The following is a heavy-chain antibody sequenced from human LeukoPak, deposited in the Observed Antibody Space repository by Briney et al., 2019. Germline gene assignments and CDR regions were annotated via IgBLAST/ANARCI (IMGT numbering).Heavy chain of an antibody. Sequence: GGSLRLSCAASGFTFSSYGMSWVRQAPGKGLEWVSAISGSGGSTCYADSVKGRFTISRDNSKNTLYLKMNSLRAEDTAVYYCAHQSDDILTGQFDYWGQGTLVTVSS. V-gene: IGHV3-23*01. CDR3: AHQSDDILTGQFDY. CDR2: ISGSGGST. J-gene: IGHJ4*02. D-gene: IGHD3-9*01. CDR1: GFTFSSYG.